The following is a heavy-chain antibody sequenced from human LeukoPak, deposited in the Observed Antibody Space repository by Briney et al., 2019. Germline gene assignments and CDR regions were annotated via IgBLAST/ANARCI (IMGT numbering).Heavy chain of an antibody. D-gene: IGHD3-22*01. Sequence: PGGSLRLSCAASGFTFSSYGMHWVRQAPGKGLEWVAVISYGGSNKYYADSVKGRFTISRDNSKNTLYLQMNSLRAEDTAVYYCAKDAHYYYDSSGYWDYWGQGTLVTVSS. V-gene: IGHV3-30*18. CDR2: ISYGGSNK. CDR3: AKDAHYYYDSSGYWDY. J-gene: IGHJ4*02. CDR1: GFTFSSYG.